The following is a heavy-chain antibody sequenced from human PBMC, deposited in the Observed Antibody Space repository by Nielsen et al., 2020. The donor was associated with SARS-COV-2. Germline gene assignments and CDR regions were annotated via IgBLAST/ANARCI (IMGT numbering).Heavy chain of an antibody. CDR3: AKEYSSGWYDGY. CDR2: ISGSGGST. D-gene: IGHD6-19*01. Sequence: GESLKISCAASGFTLSSYAMSWVRQAPGKGLEWASAISGSGGSTYYADSVKGRFTISRDNSKNTLYLQMNSLRAEDTAVYYCAKEYSSGWYDGYWGQGTLVTVSS. J-gene: IGHJ4*02. CDR1: GFTLSSYA. V-gene: IGHV3-23*01.